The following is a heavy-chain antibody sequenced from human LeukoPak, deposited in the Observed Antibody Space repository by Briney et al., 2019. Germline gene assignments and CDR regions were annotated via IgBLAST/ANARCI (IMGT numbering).Heavy chain of an antibody. Sequence: KPSETLSLTCAVYGGSFSGYCWSWIRQPPGKGLEWIREINHRGSTNCNPSLKSRFTISIDTSKKQFSPKLSSVTAADTAVYYCAREMEVGQYDAFDIWGQGEMVTVSS. CDR2: INHRGST. CDR3: AREMEVGQYDAFDI. V-gene: IGHV4-34*01. D-gene: IGHD1-26*01. CDR1: GGSFSGYC. J-gene: IGHJ3*02.